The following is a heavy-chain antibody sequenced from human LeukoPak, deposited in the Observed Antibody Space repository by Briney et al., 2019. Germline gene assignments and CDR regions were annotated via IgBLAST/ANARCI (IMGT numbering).Heavy chain of an antibody. J-gene: IGHJ5*02. CDR3: ARDNRLLWFGESRDWFDP. Sequence: PSETLSLTCAVSGGSISSSNWWSWVRQPPGKGLEWIGSIYYSGSTYYNPSLKSRVTISVDTSKNQFSLKLSSVTAADTAVYYCARDNRLLWFGESRDWFDPWGQGTLVTVSS. D-gene: IGHD3-10*01. V-gene: IGHV4-4*02. CDR2: IYYSGST. CDR1: GGSISSSNW.